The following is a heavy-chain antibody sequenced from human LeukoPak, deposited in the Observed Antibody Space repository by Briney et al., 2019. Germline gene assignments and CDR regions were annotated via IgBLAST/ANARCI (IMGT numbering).Heavy chain of an antibody. Sequence: ASVKVSCKASGYTLTGYYMHWVRQAPGQGLEWMGRINPNSGGTNYAQKFQGRVTMTRDTSISTAYMELSRLRSDDTAVYYCARDFGQRGYSGSSSFDYWGQGTLVTVSS. CDR1: GYTLTGYY. D-gene: IGHD6-6*01. V-gene: IGHV1-2*06. CDR2: INPNSGGT. CDR3: ARDFGQRGYSGSSSFDY. J-gene: IGHJ4*02.